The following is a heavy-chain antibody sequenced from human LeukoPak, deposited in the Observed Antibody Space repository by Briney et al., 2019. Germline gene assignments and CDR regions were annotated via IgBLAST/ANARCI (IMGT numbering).Heavy chain of an antibody. CDR3: ARVDEWLRTNWFDP. Sequence: ASVTVSCKASGYTFISYGISWVRQAPGQGLEWMGWISGNNGNTNYAQKFRGRVTMTTDTSTSTAYMELRSLRSDDTAVYYCARVDEWLRTNWFDPRGQGTLVTVSS. D-gene: IGHD5-12*01. CDR1: GYTFISYG. J-gene: IGHJ5*02. V-gene: IGHV1-18*01. CDR2: ISGNNGNT.